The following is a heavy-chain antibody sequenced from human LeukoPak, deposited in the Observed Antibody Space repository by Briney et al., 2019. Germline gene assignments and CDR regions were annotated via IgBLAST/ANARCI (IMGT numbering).Heavy chain of an antibody. V-gene: IGHV3-23*01. D-gene: IGHD2-15*01. CDR3: AKDRSVLAATSAFDI. Sequence: PGGSLRLSCAASGFTFSGYTMSWVRQAPGKGLEWVSAVSNSGGSTYYADSVKGRFTISRDNSKNTLYLQMNSLRAEDTAVYYCAKDRSVLAATSAFDIWGQGTMVTVSS. J-gene: IGHJ3*02. CDR2: VSNSGGST. CDR1: GFTFSGYT.